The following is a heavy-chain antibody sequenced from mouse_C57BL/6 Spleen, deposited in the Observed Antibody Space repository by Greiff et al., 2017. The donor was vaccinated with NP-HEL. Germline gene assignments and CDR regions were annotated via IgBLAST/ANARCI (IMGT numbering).Heavy chain of an antibody. CDR1: GYTFTSYW. CDR3: VGNCLVLNWYFEV. D-gene: IGHD2-1*01. Sequence: VQLQQSGAELVKPGASVKMSCKASGYTFTSYWITWVKQRPGQGLEWIGDIYPGSGSTNYNEKFKSKATLTVDTSSSTAYMQLSSLTSEDSAVYYCVGNCLVLNWYFEVWGTGTTVTVSS. CDR2: IYPGSGST. J-gene: IGHJ1*03. V-gene: IGHV1-55*01.